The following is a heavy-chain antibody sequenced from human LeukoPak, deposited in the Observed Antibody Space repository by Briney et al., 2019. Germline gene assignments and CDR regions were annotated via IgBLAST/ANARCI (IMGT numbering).Heavy chain of an antibody. J-gene: IGHJ4*02. V-gene: IGHV4-59*01. CDR3: ARERHYDSSGYPYLNNHYFDY. Sequence: SETLSLTCTVSGGSISSYYWSWIRPPPGKGLEWIGYIYYSGSTNYNPSLKSRVTISVDTSKNQFSLQLSSVTAADTAVYYCARERHYDSSGYPYLNNHYFDYCGQGTLVTVSS. CDR1: GGSISSYY. CDR2: IYYSGST. D-gene: IGHD3-22*01.